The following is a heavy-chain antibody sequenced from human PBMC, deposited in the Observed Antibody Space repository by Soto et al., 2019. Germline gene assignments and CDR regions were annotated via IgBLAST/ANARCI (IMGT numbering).Heavy chain of an antibody. CDR2: IYTSGST. CDR1: GGPISSYY. V-gene: IGHV4-4*07. Sequence: SETLSLTCTVSGGPISSYYWSWIRQPAGKGLEWIGRIYTSGSTNYNPSLKSRVTMSVDTSKNQFSLKLSSVTAADPAVYYCESRGIAAAGQDHWGQGTLVPVSS. CDR3: ESRGIAAAGQDH. J-gene: IGHJ4*02. D-gene: IGHD6-13*01.